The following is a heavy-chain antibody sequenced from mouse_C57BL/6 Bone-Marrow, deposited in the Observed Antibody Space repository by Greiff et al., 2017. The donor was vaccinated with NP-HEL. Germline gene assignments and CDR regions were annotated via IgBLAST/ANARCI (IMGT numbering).Heavy chain of an antibody. D-gene: IGHD1-1*01. Sequence: EVKLMESGPGLVKPSQSLSLTCSVTGYSITSGYYWNWIRQFPGNKLEWMGYISYDGSNNYNPSLKNRTSITRDTSKNQFFLKLNSVTTEDTATYYGARESVLRCFDYWGQGTTLTVSS. CDR1: GYSITSGYY. CDR2: ISYDGSN. CDR3: ARESVLRCFDY. J-gene: IGHJ2*01. V-gene: IGHV3-6*01.